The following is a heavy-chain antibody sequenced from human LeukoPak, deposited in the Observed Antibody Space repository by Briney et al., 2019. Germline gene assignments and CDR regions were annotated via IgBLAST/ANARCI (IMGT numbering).Heavy chain of an antibody. J-gene: IGHJ3*02. CDR3: ARPMNPYYQRDAFDI. D-gene: IGHD2-2*01. CDR2: INHSGST. Sequence: SETLPLTCAVYGGSFSGYYWSWIRQPPGKGLEWIGEINHSGSTNYNPSLKSRVTISVDTSKNQFSLKLSSVTAADTAVYYCARPMNPYYQRDAFDIWGQGTMVTVSS. V-gene: IGHV4-34*01. CDR1: GGSFSGYY.